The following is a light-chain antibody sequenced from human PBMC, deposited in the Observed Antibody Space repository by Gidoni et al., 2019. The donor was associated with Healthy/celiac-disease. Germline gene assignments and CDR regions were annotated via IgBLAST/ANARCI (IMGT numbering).Light chain of an antibody. CDR1: QSISSW. J-gene: IGKJ1*01. V-gene: IGKV1-5*03. CDR3: QQYNSYWT. CDR2: QAS. Sequence: DIQMTQSPSNLSASVVDRVTITCRASQSISSWLAWYQQKPGKAPKLLIYQASSLESGVPSRFSGSGSGTEFTLTISSLQPDDFATYYCQQYNSYWTFGQGNKVEIK.